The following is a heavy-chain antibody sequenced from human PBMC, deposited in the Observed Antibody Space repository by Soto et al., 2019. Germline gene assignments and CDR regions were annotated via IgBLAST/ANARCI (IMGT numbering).Heavy chain of an antibody. V-gene: IGHV3-30*18. CDR2: ISYDGSNK. D-gene: IGHD5-18*01. CDR1: GFTFSSYG. Sequence: QVQLVESGGGVVQPGRSLRLSCAASGFTFSSYGMHWVRQAPGKGLEWVAVISYDGSNKYYADSVKGRFTISRDNSKNTLYLQMNSLRAEDTAVYCCAKDEEIQLVDYWGQGTLVTVTS. CDR3: AKDEEIQLVDY. J-gene: IGHJ4*02.